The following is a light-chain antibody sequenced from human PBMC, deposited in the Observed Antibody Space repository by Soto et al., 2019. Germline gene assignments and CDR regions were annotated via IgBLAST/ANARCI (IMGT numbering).Light chain of an antibody. CDR2: DAS. CDR1: QSVSSY. J-gene: IGKJ3*01. V-gene: IGKV3-11*01. CDR3: QQRSNWPPEFT. Sequence: EIVLTQSPATLSLSPGERATLSCRASQSVSSYLAWYQQKPGQAPRLLLYDASNRATGIPARFSGSGSGTDFTLTISSLEPEDFAVYYGQQRSNWPPEFTFGPGTKVDIK.